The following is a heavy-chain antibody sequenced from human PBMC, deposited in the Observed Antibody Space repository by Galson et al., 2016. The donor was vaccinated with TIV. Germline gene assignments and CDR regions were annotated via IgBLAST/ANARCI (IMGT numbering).Heavy chain of an antibody. D-gene: IGHD3-10*01. CDR1: GFTFSSFG. CDR3: ARGRGINGGLYFDY. CDR2: IRYDGSKK. V-gene: IGHV3-30*02. Sequence: SLRLSCAASGFTFSSFGMHWVRQAPGKGLEWVALIRYDGSKKYADSVAGRFATSRDNSKNTVYLQMNSLKPEDTALYFCARGRGINGGLYFDYWGRGTLVTVSS. J-gene: IGHJ4*02.